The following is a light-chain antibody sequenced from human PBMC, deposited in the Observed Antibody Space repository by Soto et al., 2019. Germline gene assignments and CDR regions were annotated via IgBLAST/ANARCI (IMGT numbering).Light chain of an antibody. Sequence: IVLAQSPATPSVSPGEIATLSRRASQSVSSNLAWYQQKPGQAPRLLISGASTRATGVPARFSGSGSGTEFTLTITSLQSEDFAVYCCQQYNNWPLTFGPGTRWRL. J-gene: IGKJ5*01. CDR1: QSVSSN. V-gene: IGKV3D-15*01. CDR3: QQYNNWPLT. CDR2: GAS.